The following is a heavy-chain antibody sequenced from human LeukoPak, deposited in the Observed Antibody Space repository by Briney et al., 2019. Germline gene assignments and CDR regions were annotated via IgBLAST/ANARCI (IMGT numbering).Heavy chain of an antibody. V-gene: IGHV4-31*03. J-gene: IGHJ4*02. CDR3: ARDGKWNRRFDY. D-gene: IGHD1-1*01. CDR1: GGSISSGGYY. Sequence: KPSETLSLTCTVSGGSISSGGYYWSWIRQHPGKGLEWIGYIYYSGSTYYNPSLKSRVTISVDTSKNQFSLKLSSVTAADTAVYYCARDGKWNRRFDYWGQGTLVTVSS. CDR2: IYYSGST.